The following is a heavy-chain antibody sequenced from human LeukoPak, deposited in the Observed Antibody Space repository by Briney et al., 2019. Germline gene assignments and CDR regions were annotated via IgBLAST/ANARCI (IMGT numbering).Heavy chain of an antibody. D-gene: IGHD3-10*01. CDR2: TSGYNGDT. CDR3: ARQKGYGSGSYFLDYMDV. Sequence: ASVKVSCKASGYIFTSYGISWAPQAPGQGLEWIGWTSGYNGDTNYAQKFQGRVTMTTDTSTSTAYMELRSLRSEDAAVFYCARQKGYGSGSYFLDYMDVWGKGTTVIVS. J-gene: IGHJ6*03. CDR1: GYIFTSYG. V-gene: IGHV1-18*01.